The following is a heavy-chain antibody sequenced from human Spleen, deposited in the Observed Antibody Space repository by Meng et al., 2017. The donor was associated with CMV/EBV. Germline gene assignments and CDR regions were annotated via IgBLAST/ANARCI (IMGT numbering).Heavy chain of an antibody. V-gene: IGHV4-34*01. D-gene: IGHD1-14*01. CDR2: INHSGST. CDR1: CGAFSGYY. J-gene: IGHJ4*02. CDR3: ARRKGYDLNPFDY. Sequence: QGAPTLWGRGIFEPSETLSLTFAVYCGAFSGYYWSWNRQPPGKGLEWIGEINHSGSTNYNPSLKSRVTISVDTSKNQFSLKLSSVTAADTAVYYCARRKGYDLNPFDYWGQGTLVTVSS.